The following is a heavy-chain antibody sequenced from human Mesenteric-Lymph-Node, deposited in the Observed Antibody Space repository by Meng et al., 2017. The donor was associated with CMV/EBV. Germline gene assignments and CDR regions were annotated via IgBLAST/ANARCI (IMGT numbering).Heavy chain of an antibody. J-gene: IGHJ4*02. CDR3: ARREGPSYLGY. CDR2: ISYDGSNK. CDR1: GFTFSSYA. V-gene: IGHV3-30*04. Sequence: GESLKISCAASGFTFSSYAMQWVRQAPGKGLEWVAVISYDGSNKYYADSVKGRFTISRDNSKNTLYLQMNSLRVDDTAVYFCARREGPSYLGYWGQGALVTVSS.